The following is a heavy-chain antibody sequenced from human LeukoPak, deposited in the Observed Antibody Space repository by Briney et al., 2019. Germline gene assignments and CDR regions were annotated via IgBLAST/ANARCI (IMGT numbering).Heavy chain of an antibody. D-gene: IGHD3-3*01. J-gene: IGHJ6*03. CDR2: IYYSGST. V-gene: IGHV4-61*01. CDR3: ARAASDFWSGYYYYYMDV. Sequence: SETLSLTCTVSGGSVSSGSYHWSWIRQPPGKGLEWIGYIYYSGSTNYNPSLKSRVTISVDTSKNRFSLKLSSVTAADTAVYYCARAASDFWSGYYYYYMDVWGKGTTVTVSS. CDR1: GGSVSSGSYH.